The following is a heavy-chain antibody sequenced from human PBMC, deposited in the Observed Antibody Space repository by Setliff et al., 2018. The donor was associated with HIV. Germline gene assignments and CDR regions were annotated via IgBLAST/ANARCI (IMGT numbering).Heavy chain of an antibody. D-gene: IGHD2-15*01. CDR1: GFTFSSYS. J-gene: IGHJ4*02. CDR2: VYGGGDGT. Sequence: GGSLRLSCAASGFTFSSYSMNWVRRAPGKGLEWVSSVYGGGDGTYYADSVKGRFTISRDNSKNTLFLEMNSLRAEDTAVYYCAKDRGGNAQHYFDYWGQGTPVTVSS. CDR3: AKDRGGNAQHYFDY. V-gene: IGHV3-23*01.